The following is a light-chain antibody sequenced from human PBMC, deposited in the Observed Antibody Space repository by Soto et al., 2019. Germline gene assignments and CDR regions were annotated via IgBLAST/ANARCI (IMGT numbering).Light chain of an antibody. J-gene: IGKJ5*01. CDR2: SAS. CDR1: QSINNY. CDR3: QQSLTMPIT. V-gene: IGKV1-39*01. Sequence: DIQMTQSPASLSVSVGDRVTITCRASQSINNYLNWYLQRPGQAPKLLIRSASTLQRGVPSRFRGSGSRTEFTLTIGDLQPDDFGTYYCQQSLTMPITFGHGTRLDIK.